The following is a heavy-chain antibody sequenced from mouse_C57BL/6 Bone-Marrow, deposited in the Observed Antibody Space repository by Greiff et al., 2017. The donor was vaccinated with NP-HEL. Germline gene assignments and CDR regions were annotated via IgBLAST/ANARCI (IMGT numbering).Heavy chain of an antibody. V-gene: IGHV1-85*01. CDR2: IYPRDGST. Sequence: VQLQQSGPELVKPGASVKLSCKASGYTFTSYDINWVKQRPGQGLEWIGWIYPRDGSTTYNEKFKGKATLTVDTSSSTAYMELHSLTSEDSAVYFCARALWNYWGQGTTLTVSS. CDR1: GYTFTSYD. CDR3: ARALWNY. D-gene: IGHD1-1*02. J-gene: IGHJ2*01.